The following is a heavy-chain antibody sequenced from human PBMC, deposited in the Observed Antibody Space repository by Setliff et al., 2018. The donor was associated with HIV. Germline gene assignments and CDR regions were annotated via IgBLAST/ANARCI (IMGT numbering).Heavy chain of an antibody. Sequence: SETLSLTCAVYGGSFSGYYWTWIRQSPGKGLEWNGEINHRGSTNYNPSLKSRVTVSVDTSKNQFSRKLGSVTAADTAVYYCARESPSSSWFYFDFWGQGTLVTVSS. CDR2: INHRGST. J-gene: IGHJ4*02. V-gene: IGHV4-34*01. CDR3: ARESPSSSWFYFDF. CDR1: GGSFSGYY. D-gene: IGHD6-13*01.